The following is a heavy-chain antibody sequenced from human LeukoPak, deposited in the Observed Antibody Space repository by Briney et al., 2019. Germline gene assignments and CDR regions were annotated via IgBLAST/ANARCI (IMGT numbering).Heavy chain of an antibody. J-gene: IGHJ1*01. CDR3: ARDGYGDYAYFQH. D-gene: IGHD4-17*01. CDR1: GYTFTSYG. V-gene: IGHV1-18*01. Sequence: VAAVKVSCKASGYTFTSYGISWVRQAPGQGLEWMGWISAYNVNTNYAQKLQGRVTMTTDTSTSTAYMELRSLRSDDTAVYYCARDGYGDYAYFQHWGEGTLVSVSS. CDR2: ISAYNVNT.